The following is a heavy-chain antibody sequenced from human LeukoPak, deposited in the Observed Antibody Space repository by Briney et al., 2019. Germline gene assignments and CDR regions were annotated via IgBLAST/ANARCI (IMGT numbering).Heavy chain of an antibody. D-gene: IGHD3-22*01. Sequence: GGSLRLSCAASGFTFSSYGMHWVRQAPGKGLEWVAVISYDGSNKYYADSVKGRFTISRDNSKNTLYLQMNSLRAEDTAVYYCAKDSSGSRLDYWGQGTLVTVSS. CDR2: ISYDGSNK. CDR1: GFTFSSYG. J-gene: IGHJ4*02. CDR3: AKDSSGSRLDY. V-gene: IGHV3-30*18.